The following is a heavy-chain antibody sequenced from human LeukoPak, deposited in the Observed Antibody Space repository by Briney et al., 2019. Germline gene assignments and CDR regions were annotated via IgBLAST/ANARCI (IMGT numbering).Heavy chain of an antibody. V-gene: IGHV1-18*01. Sequence: ASVKVSCKASGYTFTSYGIIWVRQAPGQGLEWMGWISAYNGNTNYAQKLQGRVTMTTDTSTSTAYMELRSLRSDDTAVYYCARDATYYYDSSGYYIGYYWGQGTLVTVSS. CDR3: ARDATYYYDSSGYYIGYY. D-gene: IGHD3-22*01. J-gene: IGHJ4*02. CDR1: GYTFTSYG. CDR2: ISAYNGNT.